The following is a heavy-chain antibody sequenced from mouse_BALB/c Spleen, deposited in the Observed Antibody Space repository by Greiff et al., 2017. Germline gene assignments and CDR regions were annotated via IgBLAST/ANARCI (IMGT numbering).Heavy chain of an antibody. CDR1: GFTFSDYY. J-gene: IGHJ4*01. CDR3: ARDSSSPMDY. V-gene: IGHV5-4*02. CDR2: ISDGGSYT. Sequence: EVMLVESGGGLVKPGGSLKLSCAASGFTFSDYYMYWVRQTPEKRLEWVATISDGGSYTYYPDSVKGRFTISRDNAKNNLYLQMSSLKSEDTAMYYCARDSSSPMDYWGQGTSVTVSS. D-gene: IGHD1-1*01.